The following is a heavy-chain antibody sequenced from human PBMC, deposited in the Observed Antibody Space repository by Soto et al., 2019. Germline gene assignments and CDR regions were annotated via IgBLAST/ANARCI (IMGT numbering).Heavy chain of an antibody. CDR3: AKHMVPAAILFFWFDP. D-gene: IGHD2-2*01. CDR1: GFTFSSYA. V-gene: IGHV3-23*01. CDR2: ISGSGGST. J-gene: IGHJ5*02. Sequence: GGSLRLSCAASGFTFSSYAMSWVRQAPGKGLEWVSAISGSGGSTYYADSVKGRFTISRDNSKNTLYLQMNSLRAEDTAVYYCAKHMVPAAILFFWFDPWGQGTLVTVSS.